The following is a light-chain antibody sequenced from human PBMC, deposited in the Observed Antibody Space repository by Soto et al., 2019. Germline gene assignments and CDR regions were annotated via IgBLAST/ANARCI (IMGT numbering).Light chain of an antibody. CDR2: GNS. CDR3: QSYDTSLSVV. V-gene: IGLV1-40*01. CDR1: SSNIGAYYD. Sequence: QSVLTQAPSVSGAPGQRVTISCTGSSSNIGAYYDVHWYQQLPGTAPKLLIYGNSNRPSGVPDRFSGSTSGNSAFLAITGLQAEEEADYYCQSYDTSLSVVFGGGTKLTVL. J-gene: IGLJ2*01.